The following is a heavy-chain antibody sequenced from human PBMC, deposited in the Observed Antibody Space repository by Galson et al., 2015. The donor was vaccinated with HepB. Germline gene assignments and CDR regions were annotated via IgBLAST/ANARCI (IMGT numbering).Heavy chain of an antibody. V-gene: IGHV3-74*01. D-gene: IGHD6-19*01. Sequence: SLRLSCAASGFTFKGYWVHWVRQAPGKGLEWVARIDSDGSDTTYADSVKGRCTISRDNAKNMLYLQMNSLRAEDTAVYYCARVGSGGWSEGASYSYYIDAWGQGTTVTVSS. CDR1: GFTFKGYW. J-gene: IGHJ6*03. CDR2: IDSDGSDT. CDR3: ARVGSGGWSEGASYSYYIDA.